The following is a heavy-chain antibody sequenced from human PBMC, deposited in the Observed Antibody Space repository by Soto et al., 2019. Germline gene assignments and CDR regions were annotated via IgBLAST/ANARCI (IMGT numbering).Heavy chain of an antibody. CDR1: GYTFTSYG. V-gene: IGHV1-18*01. Sequence: ASVKVSCKASGYTFTSYGISWVRQAPGQGLEWMGWISAYNGNTNYAQKLQGRVTMTTDTPTSTAYMELRSLRSDDTAVYYCARGEQWLVRSYWFDPWGQGTLVTVSS. CDR2: ISAYNGNT. D-gene: IGHD6-19*01. CDR3: ARGEQWLVRSYWFDP. J-gene: IGHJ5*02.